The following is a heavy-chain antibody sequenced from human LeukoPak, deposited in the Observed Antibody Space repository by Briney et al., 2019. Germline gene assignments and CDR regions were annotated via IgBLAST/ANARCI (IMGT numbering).Heavy chain of an antibody. CDR3: ARDFGCSSTSCLGYYFDY. CDR2: INAGNGNT. V-gene: IGHV1-3*03. D-gene: IGHD2-2*01. CDR1: GYTFTSYA. Sequence: ASVKVSCKASGYTFTSYAMHWVRQAPGQRLEWMGWINAGNGNTKYSQEFQGRVTITRDTSASTAYMELSSLRSEDMAVYYCARDFGCSSTSCLGYYFDYWGQGTLVTVSS. J-gene: IGHJ4*02.